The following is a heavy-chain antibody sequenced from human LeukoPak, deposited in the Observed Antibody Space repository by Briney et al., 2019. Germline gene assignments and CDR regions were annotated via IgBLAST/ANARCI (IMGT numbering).Heavy chain of an antibody. D-gene: IGHD6-19*01. CDR3: AKDTFRVAERGFDY. J-gene: IGHJ4*02. CDR1: GFTFDDYA. V-gene: IGHV3-9*01. CDR2: ITWNSNSI. Sequence: GGSLRLSCAASGFTFDDYAMHWVRQAPGKGLERVSGITWNSNSIGYADSVKGRFTISRDNAKNSLYLQMNSLRAEDTAFYYCAKDTFRVAERGFDYWGQGTLVTVSS.